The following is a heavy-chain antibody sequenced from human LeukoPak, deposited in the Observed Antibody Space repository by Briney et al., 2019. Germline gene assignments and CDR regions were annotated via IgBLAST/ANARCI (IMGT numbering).Heavy chain of an antibody. CDR2: INPSGGST. V-gene: IGHV1-46*01. Sequence: ASVKVSCKGSGYTFTDYYIHWVRQAPGQGLEWMGIINPSGGSTSYAQKFQGRVTMTRDTSTSTVYMELSSLRSEDTAVYYCARRAVAGTTDPWGQGTLVTVSS. J-gene: IGHJ5*02. CDR3: ARRAVAGTTDP. CDR1: GYTFTDYY. D-gene: IGHD6-19*01.